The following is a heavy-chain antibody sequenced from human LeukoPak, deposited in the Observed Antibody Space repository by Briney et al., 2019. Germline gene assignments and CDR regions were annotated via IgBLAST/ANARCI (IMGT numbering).Heavy chain of an antibody. D-gene: IGHD1-7*01. Sequence: GGSLRLSCAASGFSFSSYFMHWVRQAPGMGLVWVSRINSDGTATSYADSVKGRFTISRDNAKNTLYLQMNSLRAEDTALYYCARGTGTTGDYWGQGTLVTVSS. V-gene: IGHV3-74*01. CDR1: GFSFSSYF. CDR3: ARGTGTTGDY. CDR2: INSDGTAT. J-gene: IGHJ4*02.